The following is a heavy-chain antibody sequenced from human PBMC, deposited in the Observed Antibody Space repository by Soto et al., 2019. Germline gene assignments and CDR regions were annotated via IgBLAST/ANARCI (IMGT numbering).Heavy chain of an antibody. V-gene: IGHV3-23*01. J-gene: IGHJ4*02. CDR3: AKYRMVGIRGYFDC. Sequence: WGSLVVSCASSVFTFSNYAMNWVRQAPGKGLEWVATINFGGGDTYYADSVRGRFTISRDNSENTLDLQMNSLRAEDTALYYCAKYRMVGIRGYFDCWGQGTMVTVSS. D-gene: IGHD1-26*01. CDR1: VFTFSNYA. CDR2: INFGGGDT.